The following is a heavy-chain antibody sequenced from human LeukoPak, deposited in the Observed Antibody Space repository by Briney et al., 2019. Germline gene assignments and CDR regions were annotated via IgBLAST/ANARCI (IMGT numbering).Heavy chain of an antibody. CDR3: ARGEYYGPGSYYDY. CDR1: GGSISSGDYY. CDR2: IYYSGST. Sequence: SETLSLTCTVSGGSISSGDYYWSWIRQPPGKGLEWIGYIYYSGSTSYNASLKSRVTISVDTSKNQFSLKLSSVTAADTAVYFCARGEYYGPGSYYDYWGQGTLVTVSS. V-gene: IGHV4-30-4*01. J-gene: IGHJ4*02. D-gene: IGHD3-10*01.